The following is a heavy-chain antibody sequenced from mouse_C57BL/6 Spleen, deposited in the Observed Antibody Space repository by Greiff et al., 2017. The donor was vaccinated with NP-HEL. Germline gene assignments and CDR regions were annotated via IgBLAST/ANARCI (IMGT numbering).Heavy chain of an antibody. V-gene: IGHV1-69*01. J-gene: IGHJ2*01. CDR2: IDPSDSYT. CDR3: ARPGARYDGFIDY. D-gene: IGHD2-3*01. Sequence: VQLQQPGAELVMPGASVKLSCKASGYTFTSYWMHWVKQRPGQGLEWIGEIDPSDSYTNYNQKFKGKSTLTVDKSSSTAYMQLSSLTSEDSAVYYCARPGARYDGFIDYWGQGTTLTVSS. CDR1: GYTFTSYW.